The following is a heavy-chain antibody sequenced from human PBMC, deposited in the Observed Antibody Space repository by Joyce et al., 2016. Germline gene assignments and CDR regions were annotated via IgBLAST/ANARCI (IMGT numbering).Heavy chain of an antibody. D-gene: IGHD3-16*01. V-gene: IGHV3-21*01. CDR2: ISATSYYR. CDR3: ARGGISYYYAMDV. Sequence: QLVESGGGVVKAGGSLRLSCEASGSTFSSSSMSWFRQAPGKGVEWVAAISATSYYRFHAETVRGRFTVSRDNAKKTLYLQMNSLRAEDSAVFYCARGGISYYYAMDVWGQGTTVTVSS. J-gene: IGHJ6*02. CDR1: GSTFSSSS.